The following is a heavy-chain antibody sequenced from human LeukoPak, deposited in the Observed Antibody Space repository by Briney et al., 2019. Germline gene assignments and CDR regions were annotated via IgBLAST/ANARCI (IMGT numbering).Heavy chain of an antibody. V-gene: IGHV3-23*01. Sequence: GGSLRLSCAASGFTVSSNYMSWVRQAPGKGLEWVSAISGSGGSTYYADSVKGRFTISRDNSKNTLYLQMNSLRAEDTAVYYCAKGSLAVSIFGVVNKGFDYWGQGTLVTVSS. CDR3: AKGSLAVSIFGVVNKGFDY. CDR1: GFTVSSNY. D-gene: IGHD3-3*01. J-gene: IGHJ4*02. CDR2: ISGSGGST.